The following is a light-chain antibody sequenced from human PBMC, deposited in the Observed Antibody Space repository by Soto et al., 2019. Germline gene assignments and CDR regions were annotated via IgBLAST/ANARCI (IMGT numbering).Light chain of an antibody. Sequence: DIVMTQSPLSRPVTPGEPASISCRSSQSLLHSNGYNYLDWYLQKPGQSPQLLIYLGSNRASGVPDRFSGSGSGTDFTLKISRVEAEDVGVYYCMQALQTRNTFGQGTKLEIK. V-gene: IGKV2-28*01. CDR2: LGS. J-gene: IGKJ2*01. CDR1: QSLLHSNGYNY. CDR3: MQALQTRNT.